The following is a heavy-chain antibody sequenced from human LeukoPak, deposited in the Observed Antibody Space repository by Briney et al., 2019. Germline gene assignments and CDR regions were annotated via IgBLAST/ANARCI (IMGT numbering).Heavy chain of an antibody. V-gene: IGHV3-30*02. J-gene: IGHJ3*02. CDR1: GFPFSTFG. D-gene: IGHD4-23*01. Sequence: GGSLRLSWAASGFPFSTFGMHWVRQAPGKGREWVAFIRYDGSNKYYADSVKGRFTISRDNSKNTLYLQMNSLRAEDTAVYYCAKDLGGGKPPDAFDIWGQGTMVTVSS. CDR2: IRYDGSNK. CDR3: AKDLGGGKPPDAFDI.